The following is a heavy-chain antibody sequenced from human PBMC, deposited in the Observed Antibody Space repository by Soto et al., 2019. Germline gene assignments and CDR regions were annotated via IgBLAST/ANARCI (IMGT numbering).Heavy chain of an antibody. J-gene: IGHJ4*02. V-gene: IGHV1-69*01. CDR2: IIPIFGTA. Sequence: QVQLVQSGAEVKKPGSSVKVSCKASGGTFSSYAISWVRQAPGQGLEWMGGIIPIFGTANYAQKLQGRVTITADESTSTAYMGLSSLRSEDTAVYYCARRSRNDSSGYYYSLDHWGQGTLVTVSS. CDR1: GGTFSSYA. D-gene: IGHD3-22*01. CDR3: ARRSRNDSSGYYYSLDH.